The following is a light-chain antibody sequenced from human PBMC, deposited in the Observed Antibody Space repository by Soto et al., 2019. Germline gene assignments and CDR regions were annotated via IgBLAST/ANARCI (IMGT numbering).Light chain of an antibody. CDR2: GAS. J-gene: IGKJ4*01. CDR3: QQSYSTPLT. Sequence: AWYQQKPGQAPRLLIYGASTRATGISARFSGSGSGTDFTLTISSLQPEDFATYYCQQSYSTPLTFGGGTKVDIK. V-gene: IGKV3-15*01.